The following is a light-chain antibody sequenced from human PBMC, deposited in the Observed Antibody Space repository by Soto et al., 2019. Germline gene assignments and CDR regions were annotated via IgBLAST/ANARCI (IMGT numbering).Light chain of an antibody. CDR2: GAS. V-gene: IGKV3D-20*02. CDR3: QQRSNWPPWT. J-gene: IGKJ1*01. CDR1: QSVSSSY. Sequence: EIVLTQSPGTLSLSPGERATLSCRASQSVSSSYLAWYQQNPGQAPRLLIYGASIRATGIPARFSGSGSGTDFTLTISSLEPEDFAVYYCQQRSNWPPWTFGQGTKVDIK.